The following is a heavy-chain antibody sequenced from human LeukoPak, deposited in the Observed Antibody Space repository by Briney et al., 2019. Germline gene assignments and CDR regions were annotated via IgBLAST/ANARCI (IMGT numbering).Heavy chain of an antibody. D-gene: IGHD6-13*01. J-gene: IGHJ4*02. Sequence: GSLRLSCAASGFTFSNAWVSWVRQAPGKGLELVGRIKSKTDDGTTDYAAPVKGRFTISRDDSKNTLYLQMNSLKTEDTAVYYCTTDLGSSSWYDYWGQGTLVTVSS. CDR1: GFTFSNAW. V-gene: IGHV3-15*01. CDR2: IKSKTDDGTT. CDR3: TTDLGSSSWYDY.